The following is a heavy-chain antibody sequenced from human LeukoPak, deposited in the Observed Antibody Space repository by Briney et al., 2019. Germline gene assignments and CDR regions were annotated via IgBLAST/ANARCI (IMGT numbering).Heavy chain of an antibody. J-gene: IGHJ3*02. V-gene: IGHV3-7*04. D-gene: IGHD4-17*01. CDR3: ARPTTVTMVDAFDS. CDR1: GFTFSSYR. Sequence: PGGTLRLSCAASGFTFSSYRMTWVRQAPGQGLEWVANIKQDGTDKYYVDSVKGRFTISRDNANTSLYLQMISLRAVDTAVYFFARPTTVTMVDAFDSWASGQWSSPRQ. CDR2: IKQDGTDK.